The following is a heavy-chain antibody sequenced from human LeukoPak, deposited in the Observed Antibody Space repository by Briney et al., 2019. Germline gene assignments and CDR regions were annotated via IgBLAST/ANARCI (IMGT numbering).Heavy chain of an antibody. CDR3: ARGRGSYLY. V-gene: IGHV3-66*02. CDR1: GFTFSNYA. J-gene: IGHJ4*02. CDR2: IYDDGST. Sequence: PGGSLRLSCEASGFTFSNYAMSWVRQAPGKGLEWVSVIYDDGSTYYADSVKGRFTISRDNSKNTLYLQMNTLRAEDTAVYYCARGRGSYLYWGQGTLVTVSS. D-gene: IGHD1-26*01.